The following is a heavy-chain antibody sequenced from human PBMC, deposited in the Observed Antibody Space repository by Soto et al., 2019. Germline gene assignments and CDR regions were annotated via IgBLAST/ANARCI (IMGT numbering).Heavy chain of an antibody. Sequence: QVQLVQSGAEVKKPGASVKVSCKASGYTFTSYYMHWVRQAPGQGLEWMGIINPSGGSTSYAQKFQGRVTMTRNTSTSTVYMELSSLRSEDTAVYYCARDPRQITVILGWRKDQNWFDPWGQGTLVTVSS. D-gene: IGHD4-4*01. J-gene: IGHJ5*02. CDR1: GYTFTSYY. CDR3: ARDPRQITVILGWRKDQNWFDP. V-gene: IGHV1-46*01. CDR2: INPSGGST.